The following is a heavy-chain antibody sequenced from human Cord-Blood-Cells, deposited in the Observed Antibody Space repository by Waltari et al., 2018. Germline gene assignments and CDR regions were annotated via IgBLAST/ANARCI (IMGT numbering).Heavy chain of an antibody. J-gene: IGHJ4*02. Sequence: QVQLSQSGAQVKKPGASVKVSCKDSVYTFTSYDIYWVRQATGQGLEWMGWMNPNSGNTGYAQKFQGRVTMTRNTSISTAYMELSSLRSEDTAVYYCARVGGYSSSSDYWGQGTLVTVSS. CDR3: ARVGGYSSSSDY. CDR2: MNPNSGNT. CDR1: VYTFTSYD. V-gene: IGHV1-8*01. D-gene: IGHD6-6*01.